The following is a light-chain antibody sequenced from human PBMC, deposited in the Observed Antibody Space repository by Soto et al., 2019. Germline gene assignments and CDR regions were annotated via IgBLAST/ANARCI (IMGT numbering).Light chain of an antibody. J-gene: IGLJ3*02. CDR2: EVS. Sequence: QSVLTQPPSVSGSPGQSVTISCTGTSSDVGRYNRVSWFQQPPGTAPKLMIYEVSGRPSGVPDRFSGSKSGNTASLIISGLQAEDEADYYCSSYTSNATLVFGGGTKLTVL. CDR1: SSDVGRYNR. CDR3: SSYTSNATLV. V-gene: IGLV2-18*02.